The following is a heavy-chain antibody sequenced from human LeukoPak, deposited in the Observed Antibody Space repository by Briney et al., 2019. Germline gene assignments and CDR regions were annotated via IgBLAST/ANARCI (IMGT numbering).Heavy chain of an antibody. CDR1: GGSISSSSYY. J-gene: IGHJ4*02. Sequence: SETLSLTCTVSGGSISSSSYYWGWIRQPPGKGLEWIGSIYYSGSTYYNPSLKSRVTISVDTSKNQFSLKLSSVTAADTAVYYRARGLTIYYFDYWGQGTLVTVSS. CDR2: IYYSGST. CDR3: ARGLTIYYFDY. D-gene: IGHD3-3*02. V-gene: IGHV4-39*07.